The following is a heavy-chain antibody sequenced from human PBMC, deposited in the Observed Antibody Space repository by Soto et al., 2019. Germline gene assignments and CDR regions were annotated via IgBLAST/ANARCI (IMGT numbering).Heavy chain of an antibody. D-gene: IGHD3-10*01. CDR1: GGSFSGYY. CDR2: INHSGST. Sequence: QVQLQQWGAGLLKPSETLSLTCAVYGGSFSGYYWSWIRQPPGKGLEWIGEINHSGSTNDNPSLKSRVTISVDTSKNQFSLKLSSVTAADTAVYYCAREGSFGLSGYWGQGTLVTVSS. J-gene: IGHJ4*02. V-gene: IGHV4-34*01. CDR3: AREGSFGLSGY.